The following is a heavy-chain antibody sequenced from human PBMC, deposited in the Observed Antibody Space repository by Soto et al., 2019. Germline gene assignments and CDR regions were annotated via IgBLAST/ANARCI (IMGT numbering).Heavy chain of an antibody. CDR1: GDSFSSNGAC. Sequence: SQTLSLTCVISGDSFSSNGACCNWIRHYPSRGLQWLGRIYYRSKWFHDYAASVESRMAINPDTSRNQFSLQLNYVTPEDTAVYYCARVHCSAGTCLDGLDFWGQGTTVTVSS. J-gene: IGHJ6*02. V-gene: IGHV6-1*01. CDR2: IYYRSKWFH. CDR3: ARVHCSAGTCLDGLDF. D-gene: IGHD2-15*01.